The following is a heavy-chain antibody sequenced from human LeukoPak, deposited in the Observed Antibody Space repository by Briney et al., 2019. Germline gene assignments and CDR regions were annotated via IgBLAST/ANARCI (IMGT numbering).Heavy chain of an antibody. CDR1: GFTFSSYG. V-gene: IGHV3-30*18. CDR3: AKRGPIVGAAFDY. Sequence: AGGSLRLSCAASGFTFSSYGMHWLRQAPGKGLEWVALISYDGNNKYYADSVKGRFTISRDTSKNTLYLQMNSLRAEDTAVYYCAKRGPIVGAAFDYWGQGTLVTVSS. D-gene: IGHD1-26*01. J-gene: IGHJ4*02. CDR2: ISYDGNNK.